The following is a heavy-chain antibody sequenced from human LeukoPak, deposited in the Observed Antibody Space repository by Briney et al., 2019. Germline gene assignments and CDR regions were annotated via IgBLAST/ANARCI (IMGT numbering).Heavy chain of an antibody. Sequence: ASVTVSCKASGYTFTGYYMHWVRQAPGQGLEWMGWINPNSGGTNYAQKFQGRVTMTRDTSISTAYMELSRLRSDDTAVYYCAREARGYGGNSGVGYWGQGTLVTVSS. D-gene: IGHD4-23*01. J-gene: IGHJ4*02. CDR2: INPNSGGT. CDR1: GYTFTGYY. CDR3: AREARGYGGNSGVGY. V-gene: IGHV1-2*02.